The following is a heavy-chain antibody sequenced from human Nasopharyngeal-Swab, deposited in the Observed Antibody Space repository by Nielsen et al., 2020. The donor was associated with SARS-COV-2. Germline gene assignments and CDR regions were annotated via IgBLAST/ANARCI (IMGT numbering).Heavy chain of an antibody. J-gene: IGHJ4*02. CDR3: ARASSGWYYFDY. CDR1: GFTFSSYS. D-gene: IGHD6-19*01. Sequence: GESLKISCVASGFTFSSYSMSWVRQAPGKGLEWVSGISGSGESTHYADSVKGRFTISRDNSKNTLYLQMNSLRAEDTAVYYCARASSGWYYFDYWGQGTLVTVSS. V-gene: IGHV3-23*01. CDR2: ISGSGEST.